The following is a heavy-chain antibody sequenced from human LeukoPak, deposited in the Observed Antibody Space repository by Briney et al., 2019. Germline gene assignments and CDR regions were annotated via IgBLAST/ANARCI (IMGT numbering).Heavy chain of an antibody. CDR3: ARGGYIPAARYYFDY. CDR2: ISYDGSNK. J-gene: IGHJ4*02. V-gene: IGHV3-30*03. D-gene: IGHD2-2*01. Sequence: PGGSPRLSCAASGFTFSSYDMHWVRQAPGKGLEWVAVISYDGSNKNYADSVKGRFTIPRDKSKNTLYLQMSSLRAEDTAVYYCARGGYIPAARYYFDYWGQGTLVTVSS. CDR1: GFTFSSYD.